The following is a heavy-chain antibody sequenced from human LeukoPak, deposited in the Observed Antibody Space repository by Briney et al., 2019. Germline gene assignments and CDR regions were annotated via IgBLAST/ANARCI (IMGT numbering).Heavy chain of an antibody. V-gene: IGHV4-31*03. CDR1: GGSISSGGYY. D-gene: IGHD2-8*02. CDR2: IYYTGTT. CDR3: ARGPGGELDH. J-gene: IGHJ4*02. Sequence: SETLSLTCTVSGGSISSGGYYWNRIRQDPWKGLEWIGYIYYTGTTYYNPSLKSRVTLSVDTSKNQFSLKLHSVTAADSAVYYCARGPGGELDHWGQGTLVTVSS.